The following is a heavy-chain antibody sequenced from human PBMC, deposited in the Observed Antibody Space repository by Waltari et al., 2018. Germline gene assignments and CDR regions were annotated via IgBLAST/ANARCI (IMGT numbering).Heavy chain of an antibody. CDR1: GGTFSSYT. D-gene: IGHD2-2*01. CDR3: ASRIGYCSSTSCYQGDY. CDR2: LIPILGIA. J-gene: IGHJ4*02. V-gene: IGHV1-69*02. Sequence: QVQLVQSGAEVKKPGSSVKVSCKASGGTFSSYTISWVRQAPGQGLEWMGRLIPILGIANYAQKFQGRVTITADKSTSTAYMELSSLRSEDTAVYYCASRIGYCSSTSCYQGDYWGQGTLVTVSS.